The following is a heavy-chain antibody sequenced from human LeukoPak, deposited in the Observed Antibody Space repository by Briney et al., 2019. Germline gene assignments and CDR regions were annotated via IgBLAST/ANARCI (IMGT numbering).Heavy chain of an antibody. CDR1: EYTFTTYN. CDR2: INAGNGNT. V-gene: IGHV1-3*01. Sequence: GASVKVSCKASEYTFTTYNIHWVRQAPGQRLEWMGWINAGNGNTKYSQKFQGRVTITRDTSVSTTYMDLSSLRSEDTPVYYCAREAIDCPYLYFDLWGRGTLVTVSS. J-gene: IGHJ2*01. D-gene: IGHD2-21*02. CDR3: AREAIDCPYLYFDL.